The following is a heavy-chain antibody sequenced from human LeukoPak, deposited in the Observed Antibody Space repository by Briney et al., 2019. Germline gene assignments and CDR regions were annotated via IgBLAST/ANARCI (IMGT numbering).Heavy chain of an antibody. D-gene: IGHD3-3*01. Sequence: PSETLSLTCTVSGGSIRSYYWSWIRQPPGKGLEWIGYIYFSGSTSYNPSLKSRVTISVDRSKNQFSLKLSSVAAADTAVYYCARSYDTNFDYCGQGTLVTVSS. CDR3: ARSYDTNFDY. J-gene: IGHJ4*02. V-gene: IGHV4-59*01. CDR2: IYFSGST. CDR1: GGSIRSYY.